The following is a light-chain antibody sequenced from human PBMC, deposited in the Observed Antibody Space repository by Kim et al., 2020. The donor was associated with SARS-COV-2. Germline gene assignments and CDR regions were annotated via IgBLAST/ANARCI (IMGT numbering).Light chain of an antibody. J-gene: IGLJ3*02. CDR2: SND. CDR3: AVWDDSLNGRV. CDR1: TSNIGTNT. V-gene: IGLV1-44*01. Sequence: GQRVTISCSGSTSNIGTNTVSGYQHLPGTPPKLLIYSNDHRPAGVPARFSGSKSVTSASLAISGLQSEDEGHYYCAVWDDSLNGRVFGGGTQLTVL.